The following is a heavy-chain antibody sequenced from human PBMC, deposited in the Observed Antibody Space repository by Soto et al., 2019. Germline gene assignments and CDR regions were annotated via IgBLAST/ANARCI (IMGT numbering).Heavy chain of an antibody. CDR1: GGSISSDGYS. Sequence: QLQLQECGSGLVKPSQTLSLTCAVSGGSISSDGYSWSWIRQPPGKGLEWIGYIYHSGSTYYNPSLKSRVTISVDRSKNQFSLKLSSVTAADTAVYYCARVPDYWGQGTLVTVSS. CDR2: IYHSGST. J-gene: IGHJ4*02. CDR3: ARVPDY. V-gene: IGHV4-30-2*01. D-gene: IGHD2-2*01.